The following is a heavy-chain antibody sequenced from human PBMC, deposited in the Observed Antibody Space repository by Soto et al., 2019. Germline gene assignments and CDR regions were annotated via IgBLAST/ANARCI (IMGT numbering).Heavy chain of an antibody. J-gene: IGHJ6*02. CDR1: GGTFSSYA. CDR2: IIPIFGTA. Sequence: QVQLVQSGAEVKKPGSSVKVSCKASGGTFSSYAISWVRQAPGQGLEWMGGIIPIFGTANYAQKFQGRVTITADESTSTAYMELSSLRSEDTAVYYCARSSDYYDSSGSLPYYYYYGMDVWGRGTTVTVSS. D-gene: IGHD3-22*01. CDR3: ARSSDYYDSSGSLPYYYYYGMDV. V-gene: IGHV1-69*01.